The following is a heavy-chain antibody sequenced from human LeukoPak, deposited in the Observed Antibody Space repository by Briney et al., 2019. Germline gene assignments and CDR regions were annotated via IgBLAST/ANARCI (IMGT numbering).Heavy chain of an antibody. CDR1: GFTFSSYA. CDR3: AGEALTAGGKYHFDH. CDR2: IKQDGSEK. V-gene: IGHV3-7*01. J-gene: IGHJ4*02. D-gene: IGHD1-26*01. Sequence: GGSLRLSCAASGFTFSSYAMSWVRQAPGKGLEWVANIKQDGSEKYYVDSVKGRFTISRDNAKDSLYLQMNSLRAEDTAVYYCAGEALTAGGKYHFDHWGQGTLVTVSS.